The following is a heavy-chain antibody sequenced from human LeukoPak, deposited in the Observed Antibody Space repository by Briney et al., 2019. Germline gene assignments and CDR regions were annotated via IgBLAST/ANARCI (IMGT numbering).Heavy chain of an antibody. V-gene: IGHV1-46*03. D-gene: IGHD6-19*01. CDR1: GYTFTSYY. J-gene: IGHJ4*02. Sequence: ASVKVPCKASGYTFTSYYMHWVRQAPGQGLEWMGIINPSGGSTSYAQKFQGRVTMTRDTSTSTVYMELSSLRSEDTAVYYCARAQQWLVGGYWGQGTLVTVSS. CDR2: INPSGGST. CDR3: ARAQQWLVGGY.